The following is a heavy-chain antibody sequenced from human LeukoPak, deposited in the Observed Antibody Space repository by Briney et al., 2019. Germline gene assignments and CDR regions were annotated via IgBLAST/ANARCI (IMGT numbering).Heavy chain of an antibody. J-gene: IGHJ4*02. V-gene: IGHV4-59*08. D-gene: IGHD2-21*02. CDR1: GGSISSYY. Sequence: SETLSLTCTVSGGSISSYYWSWIRQPPGKGLEWIGYIYYSGSTNYNPSLKSRVTISVDTSKNQFSLKLSSVTAADTAVYYCARTLCGGDCFAFDYWGQGTLVTVSS. CDR3: ARTLCGGDCFAFDY. CDR2: IYYSGST.